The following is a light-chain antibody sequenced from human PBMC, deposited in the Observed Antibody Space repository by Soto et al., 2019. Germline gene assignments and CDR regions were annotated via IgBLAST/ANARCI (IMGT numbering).Light chain of an antibody. CDR2: YDS. Sequence: SYELTQPPSVSVAPGKTARITCGGNNIGSKSVHWYQQQPGQAPVLVIYYDSDRPSGIPERFSGSNAGNTATLTTSRVEAGDEADYYCQVWDSSSDHAVFGGRTQLTVL. V-gene: IGLV3-21*04. CDR3: QVWDSSSDHAV. J-gene: IGLJ7*01. CDR1: NIGSKS.